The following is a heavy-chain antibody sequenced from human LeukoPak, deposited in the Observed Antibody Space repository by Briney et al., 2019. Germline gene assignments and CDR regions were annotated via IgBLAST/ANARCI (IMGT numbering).Heavy chain of an antibody. V-gene: IGHV3-30*04. D-gene: IGHD1-14*01. J-gene: IGHJ5*02. CDR1: GFTFSSYA. CDR2: ISYDGSNK. CDR3: ARHSRRGPGSLNWFDP. Sequence: GGSLRLSCAASGFTFSSYAMHWVRQAPGKGLEWVAVISYDGSNKYYADSVKGRFTISRDNSKNTLYLQMNSLRAEDTAVYYCARHSRRGPGSLNWFDPWGQGTLVTVSS.